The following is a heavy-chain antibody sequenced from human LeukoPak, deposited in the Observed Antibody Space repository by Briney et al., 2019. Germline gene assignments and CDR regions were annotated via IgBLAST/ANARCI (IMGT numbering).Heavy chain of an antibody. CDR3: ARDKFHGDYLSKYYYGMDV. Sequence: PGGSLRLSCAASGFTFSNYWMSWVRQAPGKGLEWVANIKQDGGETYYVDSVKGRFTISRDNAKNSLYLQMNSLRAEDTAVYCCARDKFHGDYLSKYYYGMDVWGQGTTVTVSS. CDR1: GFTFSNYW. V-gene: IGHV3-7*01. J-gene: IGHJ6*02. D-gene: IGHD4-17*01. CDR2: IKQDGGET.